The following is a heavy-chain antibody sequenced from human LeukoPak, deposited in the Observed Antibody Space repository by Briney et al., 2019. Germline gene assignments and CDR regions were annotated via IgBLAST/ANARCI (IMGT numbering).Heavy chain of an antibody. CDR2: IIPIFGTA. CDR1: GGTFSSYA. Sequence: SVKVSCKASGGTFSSYAISWVRQAPGQGLDWMGGIIPIFGTANYAQKFQGRVTTTADKSTSTAYMELSSLRSEDTAVYYCARATLPWLVPVCWFDPWGQGTLVTVSS. J-gene: IGHJ5*02. CDR3: ARATLPWLVPVCWFDP. V-gene: IGHV1-69*06. D-gene: IGHD6-19*01.